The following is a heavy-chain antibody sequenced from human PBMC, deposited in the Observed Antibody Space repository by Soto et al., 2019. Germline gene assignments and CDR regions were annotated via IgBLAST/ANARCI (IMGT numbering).Heavy chain of an antibody. Sequence: SVKVSCKASGGTFSSYRINWVRQAPGQGLEWVGGIVPIYRTADYAQKFQGRVTITADESARTSYMELRNLKSQDTAVYYCVRDSGAKLSSSWGQGTLVTVS. CDR2: IVPIYRTA. CDR1: GGTFSSYR. V-gene: IGHV1-69*13. D-gene: IGHD6-13*01. J-gene: IGHJ4*02. CDR3: VRDSGAKLSSS.